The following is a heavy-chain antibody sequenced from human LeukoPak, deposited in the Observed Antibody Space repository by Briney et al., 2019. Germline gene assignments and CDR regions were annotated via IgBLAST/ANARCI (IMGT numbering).Heavy chain of an antibody. Sequence: SETLSLTCTVSGGSISSSSYYWGWIRQPPGKGLEWIGSIYYSGSTYYNPSLKSRVTISVDTSKNQFSLKLSSVTAADTAVYYCARRDRDIVVVVAATRGLDYWGQGTLVTVSS. V-gene: IGHV4-39*01. CDR2: IYYSGST. J-gene: IGHJ4*02. CDR3: ARRDRDIVVVVAATRGLDY. CDR1: GGSISSSSYY. D-gene: IGHD2-15*01.